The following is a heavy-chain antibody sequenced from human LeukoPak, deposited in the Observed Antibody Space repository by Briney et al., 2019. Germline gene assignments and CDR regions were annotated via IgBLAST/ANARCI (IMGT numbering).Heavy chain of an antibody. CDR3: AREGDSSSVGWFDP. CDR2: IIPIFGTA. D-gene: IGHD6-13*01. CDR1: GYTFTGYY. J-gene: IGHJ5*02. Sequence: SVKVSCKASGYTFTGYYMHWVRQAPGQRLEWRVGIIPIFGTANYAQKFQGRITITADKSTSTVYMDLSSLRSEDTAVYYCAREGDSSSVGWFDPWGQGTLVTVSS. V-gene: IGHV1-69*06.